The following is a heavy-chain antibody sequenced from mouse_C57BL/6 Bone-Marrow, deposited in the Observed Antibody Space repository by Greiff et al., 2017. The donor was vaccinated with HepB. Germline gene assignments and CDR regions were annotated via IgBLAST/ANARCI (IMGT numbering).Heavy chain of an antibody. CDR2: INPNNGGT. Sequence: VQLQQSGPELVKPGASVKISCKASGYTFTDYYMNWVKQSHGKSLEWIGDINPNNGGTSYNQKFKGKATLTVDKSSSTAYMGLRSLTSEDSAVYYCARGGYYYGSSYWGQGTTLTVSS. CDR1: GYTFTDYY. J-gene: IGHJ2*01. CDR3: ARGGYYYGSSY. V-gene: IGHV1-26*01. D-gene: IGHD1-1*01.